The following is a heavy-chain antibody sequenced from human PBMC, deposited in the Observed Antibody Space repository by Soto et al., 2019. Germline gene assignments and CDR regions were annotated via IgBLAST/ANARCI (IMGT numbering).Heavy chain of an antibody. Sequence: EVQLVESGGGLVQSGGSLTLSCAASGFIFSSYEMNWVRQAPGKGLEWISYISSSGTIIYYADSVKGRFTISRDNAKNSLYLHMNTLRAEDTAFYYCASLTSSNYNYGVDVWGQGITVTVSS. CDR2: ISSSGTII. CDR3: ASLTSSNYNYGVDV. V-gene: IGHV3-48*03. D-gene: IGHD2-2*01. CDR1: GFIFSSYE. J-gene: IGHJ6*02.